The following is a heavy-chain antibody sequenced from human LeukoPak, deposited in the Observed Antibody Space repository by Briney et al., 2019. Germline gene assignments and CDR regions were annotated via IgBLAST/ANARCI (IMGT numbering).Heavy chain of an antibody. D-gene: IGHD5-18*01. CDR3: ARAAVDTAMESLDY. J-gene: IGHJ4*02. CDR2: ISYDGSNK. CDR1: GFTLSSYA. V-gene: IGHV3-30*04. Sequence: GRSLRLSCAASGFTLSSYAMHWVRQAPGRGLEWVAVISYDGSNKYYADSVKGRFTISRDNSKNTLYLQMNSLRAEDTAVYYCARAAVDTAMESLDYWGQGTLVTVSS.